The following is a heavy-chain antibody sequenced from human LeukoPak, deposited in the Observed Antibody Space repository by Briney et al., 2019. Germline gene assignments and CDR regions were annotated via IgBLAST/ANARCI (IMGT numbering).Heavy chain of an antibody. CDR2: IYTGGST. CDR3: ARASTLRTGDAH. CDR1: GFTISSNY. V-gene: IGHV3-66*01. D-gene: IGHD7-27*01. J-gene: IGHJ4*02. Sequence: GGSLRLSCVASGFTISSNYMSWVRQAPGKGLEWVSVIYTGGSTSYADSVKGRFTISRDSSKNTLFVQMNSLRAEDTAVYYCARASTLRTGDAHWGQGTLVTVSS.